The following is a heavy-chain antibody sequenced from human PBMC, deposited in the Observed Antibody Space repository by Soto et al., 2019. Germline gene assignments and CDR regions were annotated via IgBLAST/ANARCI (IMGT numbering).Heavy chain of an antibody. CDR3: ARARNYDFWSPPDYYYMDV. D-gene: IGHD3-3*01. CDR2: IWYDGSNK. CDR1: GFTFSSYG. J-gene: IGHJ6*03. V-gene: IGHV3-33*01. Sequence: QVQLVESGGGVVQPGRSLRLSCAASGFTFSSYGMHWVRQAPGKGLEWVAVIWYDGSNKYYADSVKGRFTISRDNSKNTLYLQMNSLRAEDTAVYYCARARNYDFWSPPDYYYMDVWGKGTTVTVSS.